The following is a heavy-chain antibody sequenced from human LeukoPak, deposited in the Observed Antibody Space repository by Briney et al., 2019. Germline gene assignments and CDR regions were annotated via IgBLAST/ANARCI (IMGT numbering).Heavy chain of an antibody. J-gene: IGHJ4*02. CDR1: GFTFSIYA. Sequence: GGSLRLSCAASGFTFSIYAMTWVRQAPGKGLEWVSAISGSGDSAFYADSVKGRFTISRDNSKKTLYPQMNSLRAEDTAAYYCAKTRGYCSGGSCYSDYWGQGTLVTVSS. V-gene: IGHV3-23*01. D-gene: IGHD2-15*01. CDR3: AKTRGYCSGGSCYSDY. CDR2: ISGSGDSA.